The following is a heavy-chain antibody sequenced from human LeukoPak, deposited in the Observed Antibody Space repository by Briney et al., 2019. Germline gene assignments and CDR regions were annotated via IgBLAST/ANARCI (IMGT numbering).Heavy chain of an antibody. V-gene: IGHV1-69*13. CDR3: ASSAPYYDFWSGRRAFYYYYYMDV. J-gene: IGHJ6*03. D-gene: IGHD3-3*01. CDR1: GGTFSSYA. Sequence: SVKVSCKASGGTFSSYAISWVRQAPGQGLEWMGGIIPIFGTANYAQKFQGRVTITADESTSTAYMELSSLRSEDTAVYYCASSAPYYDFWSGRRAFYYYYYMDVWGKGTTVTVSS. CDR2: IIPIFGTA.